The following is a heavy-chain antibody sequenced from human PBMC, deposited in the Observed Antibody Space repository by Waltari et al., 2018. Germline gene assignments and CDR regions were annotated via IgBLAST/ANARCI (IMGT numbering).Heavy chain of an antibody. D-gene: IGHD3-3*01. J-gene: IGHJ5*02. Sequence: QLQLQESGPGLVKPSETLSLTCTVSGGSISSSSYYWGWIRQPPGKGLEWIGSIYYSGSTYYNPSLKSRVTISVDTSKNQFALKLSSVTAADTAVYYCARHDSTIFGVGITSGDNWFDPWGQGTLVTVSS. CDR3: ARHDSTIFGVGITSGDNWFDP. CDR2: IYYSGST. V-gene: IGHV4-39*01. CDR1: GGSISSSSYY.